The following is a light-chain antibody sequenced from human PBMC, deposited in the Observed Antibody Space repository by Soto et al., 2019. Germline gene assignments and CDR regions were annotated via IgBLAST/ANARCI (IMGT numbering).Light chain of an antibody. J-gene: IGKJ2*01. CDR3: QQTFKTPHT. Sequence: EIVMTQSPATLSVSPVERVTLSCRASQSVSNNLAWYQQKRGQAPSLLIYGASTRATGVPVRFSGSGFGTDYTLTISSLQPADFATYYCQQTFKTPHTFGQGTKVDIK. CDR1: QSVSNN. V-gene: IGKV3-15*01. CDR2: GAS.